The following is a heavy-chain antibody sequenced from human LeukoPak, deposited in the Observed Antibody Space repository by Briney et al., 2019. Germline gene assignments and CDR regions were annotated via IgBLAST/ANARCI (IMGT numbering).Heavy chain of an antibody. CDR3: ARSPTVTHYYYGMDV. D-gene: IGHD4-17*01. Sequence: PGGSLRLSCAASGFTFSSYSMNWVRQAPGKGLEWVSSISSSSSYIYYADSVKGRFTISRDNAKNSLYLQMNSLRAEDTAVYYCARSPTVTHYYYGMDVWGQGTTVTVSS. CDR2: ISSSSSYI. J-gene: IGHJ6*02. CDR1: GFTFSSYS. V-gene: IGHV3-21*01.